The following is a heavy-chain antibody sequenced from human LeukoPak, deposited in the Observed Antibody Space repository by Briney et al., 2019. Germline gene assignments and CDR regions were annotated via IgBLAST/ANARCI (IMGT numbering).Heavy chain of an antibody. CDR1: GGPISSGDYY. CDR2: IYYSGST. CDR3: ARGKVFGVVPNWFDP. V-gene: IGHV4-30-4*08. J-gene: IGHJ5*02. Sequence: SETLSLTCTVSGGPISSGDYYWSWIRQPPGKGLEWIGYIYYSGSTYYNPSLKSRVTISVDTSKSQFSLKLSSVTAADTAVYYCARGKVFGVVPNWFDPWGQGTLVTVSS. D-gene: IGHD3-3*01.